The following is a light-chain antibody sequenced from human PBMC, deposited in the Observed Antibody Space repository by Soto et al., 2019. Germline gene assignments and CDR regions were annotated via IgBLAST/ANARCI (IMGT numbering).Light chain of an antibody. V-gene: IGKV3D-20*02. Sequence: EIVLTQSPGTLSLSPGERATLSCRASQSVSSSSLAWYQQRRGQAPRLLIHDASSRATGIPDRFSGSGSGTDFTLTISRLEPEDFAVYYCQHRRTFGQGTKVDIK. J-gene: IGKJ1*01. CDR3: QHRRT. CDR1: QSVSSSS. CDR2: DAS.